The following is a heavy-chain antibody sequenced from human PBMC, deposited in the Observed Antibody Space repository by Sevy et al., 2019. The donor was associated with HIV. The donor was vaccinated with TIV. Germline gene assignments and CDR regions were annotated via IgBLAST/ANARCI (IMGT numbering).Heavy chain of an antibody. CDR2: KNQDGSEK. CDR3: ASAPYGSGSSYYFDY. D-gene: IGHD3-10*01. Sequence: GGSRRLSCAASGLTLGNYWMSWVRQAPGKGREGVAHKNQDGSEKFYVDPVKGRFTVSRDNAKNSLYLQMNSLRDEDTAVYYCASAPYGSGSSYYFDYWGQGARVTVSS. J-gene: IGHJ4*02. CDR1: GLTLGNYW. V-gene: IGHV3-7*01.